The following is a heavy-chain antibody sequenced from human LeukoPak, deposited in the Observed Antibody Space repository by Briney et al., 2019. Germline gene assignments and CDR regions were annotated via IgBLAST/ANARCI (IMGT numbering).Heavy chain of an antibody. D-gene: IGHD3-9*01. Sequence: GGSLRLSCAASGFTVSSNYMSWVRQAPGKGLEWVSVIYSGGSTYYADSVKGRFTISRDNSKNTLYLQRNSLRAADTAVYYCARDTRHYDILSGYTVGMDVWGQGTTVTVSS. CDR2: IYSGGST. V-gene: IGHV3-66*01. CDR1: GFTVSSNY. J-gene: IGHJ6*02. CDR3: ARDTRHYDILSGYTVGMDV.